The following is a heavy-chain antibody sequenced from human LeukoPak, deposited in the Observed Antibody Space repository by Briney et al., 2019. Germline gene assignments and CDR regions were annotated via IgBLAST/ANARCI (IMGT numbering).Heavy chain of an antibody. Sequence: ASVKVSCKVSGCTLTELSMHWVRQAPGKGLEWMGGFDPEDGETIYAQKFQGRVTMTEDTSTDTAYMELSSLRSEDTAVYYCATALSLSVAGTGYFQHWGQGTLVTVSS. CDR2: FDPEDGET. J-gene: IGHJ1*01. CDR1: GCTLTELS. CDR3: ATALSLSVAGTGYFQH. V-gene: IGHV1-24*01. D-gene: IGHD6-19*01.